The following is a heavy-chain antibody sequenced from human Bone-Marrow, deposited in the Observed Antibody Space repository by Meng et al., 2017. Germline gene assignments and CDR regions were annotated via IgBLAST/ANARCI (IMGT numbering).Heavy chain of an antibody. D-gene: IGHD1-26*01. V-gene: IGHV3-7*01. CDR1: GFTFSNYW. Sequence: GESLKIPCAASGFTFSNYWLSWLRQAPGKGLEWLANIKQDGSEKYYIDSVKGRFTISRDNARNSLYVQMNGLRAEDTAVYYCARTANSGSSYYFDYWGQGTLVTVSS. CDR2: IKQDGSEK. J-gene: IGHJ4*02. CDR3: ARTANSGSSYYFDY.